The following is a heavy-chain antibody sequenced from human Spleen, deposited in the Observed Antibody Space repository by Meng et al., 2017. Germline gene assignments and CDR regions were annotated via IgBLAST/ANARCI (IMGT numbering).Heavy chain of an antibody. Sequence: GESLKISCAASGFTVSHNYMSWVRQAPGKGLEWVSSISSSSSYIYYADSVKGRFTISRDNAKNSLYLQMNSLRAEDTAVYYCARADYGDYNHYDSLNDYWGQGTLVTVSS. J-gene: IGHJ4*02. V-gene: IGHV3-21*01. CDR2: ISSSSSYI. D-gene: IGHD4-17*01. CDR1: GFTVSHNY. CDR3: ARADYGDYNHYDSLNDY.